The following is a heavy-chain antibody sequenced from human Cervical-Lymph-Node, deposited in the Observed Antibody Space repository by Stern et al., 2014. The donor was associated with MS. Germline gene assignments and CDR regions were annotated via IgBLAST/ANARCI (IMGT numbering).Heavy chain of an antibody. CDR1: GFTFSSYA. J-gene: IGHJ6*02. CDR2: ISRSGGST. CDR3: AKRMEGNSYGYTYYGMDV. Sequence: EDQLVESGGGLVQPGGSLRLSCAASGFTFSSYAMSWVRQAPGKGLEWVSGISRSGGSTYYADSVKGRFTISRDNSKNTLYLQMNSLRAEDTAVYYCAKRMEGNSYGYTYYGMDVWGQGTTVTVSS. V-gene: IGHV3-23*04. D-gene: IGHD5-18*01.